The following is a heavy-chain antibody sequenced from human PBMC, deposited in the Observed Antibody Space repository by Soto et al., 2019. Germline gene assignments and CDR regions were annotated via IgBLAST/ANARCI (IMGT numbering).Heavy chain of an antibody. CDR1: GGTFSSYA. CDR3: ARADYDILTGYSYYGMDV. Sequence: GASVKVSCKASGGTFSSYAISWVRQAPGQGLEWMGGIIPIFGTANYAQKFQGRVTITADESTSTAYMELSSLRSEDTAVYYCARADYDILTGYSYYGMDVWGQGTTVTVSS. D-gene: IGHD3-9*01. CDR2: IIPIFGTA. J-gene: IGHJ6*02. V-gene: IGHV1-69*13.